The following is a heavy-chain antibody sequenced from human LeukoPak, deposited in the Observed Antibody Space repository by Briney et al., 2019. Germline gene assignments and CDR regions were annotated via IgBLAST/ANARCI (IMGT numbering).Heavy chain of an antibody. CDR2: IIPIFGTA. CDR3: AAVWAGERWEPTYYYYYMDV. CDR1: GGTFSSYA. Sequence: SVKVSCKASGGTFSSYAISWVRQAPGQGLEWMGGIIPIFGTANYAQKFQGRVTITTDESTSTAYMELSSLRSEDTAVYYCAAVWAGERWEPTYYYYYMDVWGQGTTVTVSS. D-gene: IGHD1-26*01. V-gene: IGHV1-69*05. J-gene: IGHJ6*03.